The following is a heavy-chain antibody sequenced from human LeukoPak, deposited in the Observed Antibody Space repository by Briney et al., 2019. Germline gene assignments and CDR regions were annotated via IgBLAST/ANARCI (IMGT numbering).Heavy chain of an antibody. Sequence: GGSLRLSCAASGFTFSSYGMSWVRQAPGKGLEWVSAITNSGGSTYYADSVKGRFTISRDNSKNTLYLQMNSLRAEDTAVYYCAKEVEGYQLLSRKYYYYYMDVWGKGTTVTISS. V-gene: IGHV3-23*01. D-gene: IGHD2/OR15-2a*01. CDR3: AKEVEGYQLLSRKYYYYYMDV. CDR1: GFTFSSYG. CDR2: ITNSGGST. J-gene: IGHJ6*03.